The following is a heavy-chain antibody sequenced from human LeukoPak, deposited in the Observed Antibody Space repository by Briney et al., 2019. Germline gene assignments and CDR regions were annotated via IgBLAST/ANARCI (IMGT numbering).Heavy chain of an antibody. Sequence: GGSLRLSCAASGFTFSDYRMNWVRQAPGKGLEWVSSISSWSTYIYYAASVKGRFTISRDHARSSLYLQMSSLRAEDTAVYYCATVDGDLPYYMNDWGKGTTVTVSS. D-gene: IGHD4-17*01. CDR3: ATVDGDLPYYMND. J-gene: IGHJ6*03. V-gene: IGHV3-21*01. CDR2: ISSWSTYI. CDR1: GFTFSDYR.